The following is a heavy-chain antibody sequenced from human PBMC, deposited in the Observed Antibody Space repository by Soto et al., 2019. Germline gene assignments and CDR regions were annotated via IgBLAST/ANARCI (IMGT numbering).Heavy chain of an antibody. CDR1: GGSISSGGYY. Sequence: QVQLQESGPGLVKPSQTLSLTCTVSGGSISSGGYYWSWIRQHPGKGLEWIGYIYYSGSTYYNPSLKNRVTIPVDTSKNQFSLKLSSVTAADTAVYYCARSLSVETAMVYGYWGQGTLVTVSS. V-gene: IGHV4-31*03. CDR2: IYYSGST. D-gene: IGHD5-18*01. J-gene: IGHJ4*02. CDR3: ARSLSVETAMVYGY.